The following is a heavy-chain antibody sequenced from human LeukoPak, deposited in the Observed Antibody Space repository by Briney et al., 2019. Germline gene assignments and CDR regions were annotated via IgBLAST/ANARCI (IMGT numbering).Heavy chain of an antibody. CDR2: INPNSGGT. D-gene: IGHD4-17*01. CDR3: ARGDDNGDYEAID. CDR1: GYTFTGYY. Sequence: APVKVSRKASGYTFTGYYIHWVRQAPGQGLEWMGWINPNSGGTNYAQKFQGRVTMTRDTSISTAYMELSRLRSDDTAVYYCARGDDNGDYEAIDWGQGTLVTVSS. J-gene: IGHJ4*02. V-gene: IGHV1-2*02.